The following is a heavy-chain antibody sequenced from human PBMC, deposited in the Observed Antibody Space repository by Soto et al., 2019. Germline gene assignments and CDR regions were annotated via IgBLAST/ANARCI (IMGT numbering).Heavy chain of an antibody. CDR3: ARGVGYCSSTSCPYYYYYYMDV. CDR2: TRNKANSYTT. J-gene: IGHJ6*03. CDR1: GFTFSDHY. Sequence: GGSLRLSCAASGFTFSDHYMDWVRQAPGKGLEWVGRTRNKANSYTTEYAASVKGRFTISRDDSKNSLYLQMNSLKTEDTAVYYCARGVGYCSSTSCPYYYYYYMDVWGKGTTVTVSS. V-gene: IGHV3-72*01. D-gene: IGHD2-2*01.